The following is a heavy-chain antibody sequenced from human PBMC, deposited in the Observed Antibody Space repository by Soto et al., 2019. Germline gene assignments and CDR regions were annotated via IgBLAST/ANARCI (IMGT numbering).Heavy chain of an antibody. V-gene: IGHV3-23*01. CDR3: AKDAVAYNGEWDWFDL. Sequence: EGQXLXSGGXLVQPGXXLXLXCVAXXFTFKNFAMTWVRQAPGKGXXXXSAIGGSGSSANYADSVKGRFTVXXXXXXXXXXXXXXXXXXXDTALYYCAKDAVAYNGEWDWFDLWGQDTLVTVSS. J-gene: IGHJ5*02. CDR1: XFTFKNFA. D-gene: IGHD3-10*01. CDR2: IGGSGSSA.